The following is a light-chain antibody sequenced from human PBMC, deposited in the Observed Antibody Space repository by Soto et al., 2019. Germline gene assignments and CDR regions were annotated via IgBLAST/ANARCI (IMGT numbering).Light chain of an antibody. CDR1: SSDVGGYNY. Sequence: SVLTQPASVSVSPGQSITISRTGTSSDVGGYNYVSWYQQHPGKAPKLMIYEVSNRPSGVSNRFSGSKSGNTASLTISGLQAEDEADYYCSSYTSSSIYVFGTGTKVTVL. V-gene: IGLV2-14*01. J-gene: IGLJ1*01. CDR3: SSYTSSSIYV. CDR2: EVS.